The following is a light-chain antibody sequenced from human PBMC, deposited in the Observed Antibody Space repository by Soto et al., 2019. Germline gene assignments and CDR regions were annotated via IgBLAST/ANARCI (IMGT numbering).Light chain of an antibody. CDR1: QSVSSN. CDR3: RQYCSAPGT. V-gene: IGKV3-15*01. J-gene: IGKJ1*01. Sequence: EIVMTQSPATLSVSPGERATLSCRASQSVSSNLAWYQQKPGQAPRLLIYGPSTRATGLPPRLSGSGSGTAFTLTISRLEPEDFVVYYCRQYCSAPGTFGQGTKVDIK. CDR2: GPS.